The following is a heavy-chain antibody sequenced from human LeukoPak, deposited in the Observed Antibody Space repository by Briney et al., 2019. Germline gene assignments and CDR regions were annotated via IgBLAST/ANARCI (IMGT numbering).Heavy chain of an antibody. CDR3: ASDSYSPEYFQH. CDR2: ISGSGGRT. D-gene: IGHD2-21*02. V-gene: IGHV3-23*01. J-gene: IGHJ1*01. Sequence: GGSLRLSCAASGFTFSSYAMSWVRQAPGKGLEWVSSISGSGGRTYNADSVKGRFTISRDNSKNTLYLQMNSLRAEDTAVYYCASDSYSPEYFQHWGQGTLVTVSS. CDR1: GFTFSSYA.